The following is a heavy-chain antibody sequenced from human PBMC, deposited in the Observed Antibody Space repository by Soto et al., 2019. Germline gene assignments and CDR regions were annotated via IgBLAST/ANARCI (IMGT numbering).Heavy chain of an antibody. CDR2: ISYDGSNK. J-gene: IGHJ4*02. CDR1: GFTFSSYG. Sequence: QVQLVESGGGVVQPGRSLRLSCAASGFTFSSYGMHWVRQAPGKGLEWVAVISYDGSNKCYADSVKGRFTISRDNAKNTLYLQMNSLRAEDTAVYYCAKEGDIVATMDPHFDYWGQGTLVTVSS. D-gene: IGHD5-12*01. V-gene: IGHV3-30*18. CDR3: AKEGDIVATMDPHFDY.